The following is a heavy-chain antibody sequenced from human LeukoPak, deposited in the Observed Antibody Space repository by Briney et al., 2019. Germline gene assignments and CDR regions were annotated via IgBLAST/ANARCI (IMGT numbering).Heavy chain of an antibody. J-gene: IGHJ4*02. CDR1: GFTFSSYE. V-gene: IGHV3-48*03. CDR3: ARDGKGLAYYFDY. Sequence: GGSLRLSCAASGFTFSSYEMNWVRQAPGKGLERVSYISSSGSRIYFADSVKGRFTISRDNAKNSLYLQMNSLRAEDTAVYYCARDGKGLAYYFDYWGQGTLVTVSS. CDR2: ISSSGSRI. D-gene: IGHD6-19*01.